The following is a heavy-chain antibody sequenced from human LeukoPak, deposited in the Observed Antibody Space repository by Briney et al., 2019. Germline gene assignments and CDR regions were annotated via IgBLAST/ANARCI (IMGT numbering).Heavy chain of an antibody. CDR2: IYYSGST. Sequence: PSETLSLTCTVSGGSISSYYWSWIRQPPGKGLEWIGYIYYSGSTNYNPSLKSRVTISVDTSKNQFSLKLSSVTAADTAVYYCARAGYYDFWSGSFDPWGQGTLVTVSS. CDR3: ARAGYYDFWSGSFDP. J-gene: IGHJ5*02. D-gene: IGHD3-3*01. V-gene: IGHV4-59*08. CDR1: GGSISSYY.